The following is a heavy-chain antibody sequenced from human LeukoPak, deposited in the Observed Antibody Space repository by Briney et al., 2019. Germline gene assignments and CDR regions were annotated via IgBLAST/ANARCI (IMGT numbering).Heavy chain of an antibody. CDR3: ARGWGSYYYGSGSYSIPDY. D-gene: IGHD3-10*01. J-gene: IGHJ4*02. V-gene: IGHV4-59*12. CDR2: IYHSGST. Sequence: SETLSLTCTVSGGSISSCYWSWIRQPPGKGLEWIGYIYHSGSTYYNPSLKSRVTISVDRSKNQFSLKLSSVTAADTAVYYCARGWGSYYYGSGSYSIPDYWGQGTLVTVSS. CDR1: GGSISSCY.